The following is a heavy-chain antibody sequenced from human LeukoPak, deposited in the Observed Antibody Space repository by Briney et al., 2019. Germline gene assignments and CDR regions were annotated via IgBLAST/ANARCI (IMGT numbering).Heavy chain of an antibody. Sequence: ASVKVSCKASGGTFSSYAISWVRQAPGQGLEWMGGIIPIFGTANYAQKFQGRVTMTRNTSISTAYMELSSLRSEDTAVYYCARDPYSSFFYYYMDVWGKGTTVTVSS. CDR2: IIPIFGTA. J-gene: IGHJ6*03. D-gene: IGHD6-6*01. V-gene: IGHV1-69*05. CDR3: ARDPYSSFFYYYMDV. CDR1: GGTFSSYA.